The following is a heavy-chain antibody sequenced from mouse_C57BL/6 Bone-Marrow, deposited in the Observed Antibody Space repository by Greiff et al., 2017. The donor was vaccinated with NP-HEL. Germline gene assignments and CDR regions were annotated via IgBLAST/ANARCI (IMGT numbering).Heavy chain of an antibody. CDR3: AREGRWLRRGYWYFDV. Sequence: QVQLQQPGPELVKPGTSVKLSCKSSGYTFTSYWMHWVKQRPGQGLEWIGNINPSNGGTNYNQKFKSKATLTVDKSSSTAYMQLSSLTSDDAAVYYCAREGRWLRRGYWYFDVGDTGTTVTVSS. J-gene: IGHJ1*03. V-gene: IGHV1-53*01. CDR1: GYTFTSYW. CDR2: INPSNGGT. D-gene: IGHD2-2*01.